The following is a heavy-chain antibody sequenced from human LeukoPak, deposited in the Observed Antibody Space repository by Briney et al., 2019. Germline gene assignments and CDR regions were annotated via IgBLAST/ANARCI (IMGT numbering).Heavy chain of an antibody. Sequence: PGGSLRLSCAASGFTFSSYAMSWVRQAPGKGLEWASAFIGSGGSTYYADSVKGRFTISRDNSKNTLYLQMNSLRAEDTAVYYCAKDSAIFGVVTPPTDAFDIWGQGTMVTVSS. D-gene: IGHD3-3*01. V-gene: IGHV3-23*01. CDR1: GFTFSSYA. J-gene: IGHJ3*02. CDR2: FIGSGGST. CDR3: AKDSAIFGVVTPPTDAFDI.